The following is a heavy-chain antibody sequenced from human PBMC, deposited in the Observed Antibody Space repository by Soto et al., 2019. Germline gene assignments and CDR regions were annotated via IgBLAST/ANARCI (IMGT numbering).Heavy chain of an antibody. J-gene: IGHJ4*02. D-gene: IGHD5-12*01. CDR1: GGSISSNNYY. V-gene: IGHV4-39*01. CDR3: ARRRDGYNYFDY. Sequence: PSETLSLTCTVSGGSISSNNYYWGWIRQPPGKGLEWIGSIYYTGSTSYNPSLKSRVTISVDTSKNRFSLKLSSVTAADTAVYYCARRRDGYNYFDYWGQGTLVTVSS. CDR2: IYYTGST.